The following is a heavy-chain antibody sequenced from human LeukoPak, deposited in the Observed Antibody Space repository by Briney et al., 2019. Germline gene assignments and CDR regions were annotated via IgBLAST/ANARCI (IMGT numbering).Heavy chain of an antibody. D-gene: IGHD5-12*01. V-gene: IGHV4-59*08. CDR3: ARQSSGYDLAFDY. CDR1: GGSISSYY. J-gene: IGHJ4*02. CDR2: IYYSGST. Sequence: KASETLSLTCTVSGGSISSYYWSWIRQPPGKGLEWIGYIYYSGSTNYNPSLKSRVTISVDTSKNQFSLKLSSVTAADTAVYYCARQSSGYDLAFDYWGQGTLVTVSS.